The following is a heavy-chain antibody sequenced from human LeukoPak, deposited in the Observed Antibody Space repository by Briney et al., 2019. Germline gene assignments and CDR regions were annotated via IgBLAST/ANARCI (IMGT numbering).Heavy chain of an antibody. V-gene: IGHV3-30*18. D-gene: IGHD3-10*01. CDR1: GFTFSSYG. Sequence: PGRSLRLSCAASGFTFSSYGMHWVRQAPGKGLEWVAVISYDGSNKYYGDSVKGRFTISRDNSKDTPYLQMNSLRAEDTAVYYCAKYHGFHFFDYWGQGTLVTVSS. CDR3: AKYHGFHFFDY. J-gene: IGHJ4*02. CDR2: ISYDGSNK.